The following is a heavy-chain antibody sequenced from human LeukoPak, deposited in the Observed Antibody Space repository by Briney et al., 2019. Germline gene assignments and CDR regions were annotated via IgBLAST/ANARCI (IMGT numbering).Heavy chain of an antibody. CDR2: INSDGRT. CDR1: GFTYSSYA. Sequence: GGSLRLSCAASGFTYSSYAMFWLRQAPGKGLEWVSSINSDGRTFYGDSVKGRFATSRDNSKNTLFLQMNNLRADDTAVYYCARKVVPRNGDDYLDYWGQGTQVTVSS. CDR3: ARKVVPRNGDDYLDY. J-gene: IGHJ4*02. D-gene: IGHD2-21*01. V-gene: IGHV3-23*01.